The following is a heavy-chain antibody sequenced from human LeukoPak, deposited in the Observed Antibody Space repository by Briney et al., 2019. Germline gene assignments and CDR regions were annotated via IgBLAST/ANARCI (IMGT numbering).Heavy chain of an antibody. J-gene: IGHJ4*02. Sequence: ASVKVSCKVSGYTLTELSMLWVRQAPGKGLEWMGGFDPEDGETIYAQKFQGRVTMTEDTSTDTAYMELSSLRSEDTAVYYCATDKSRFDWLHYFDYWGQGTLVTVSS. V-gene: IGHV1-24*01. CDR3: ATDKSRFDWLHYFDY. CDR2: FDPEDGET. D-gene: IGHD3-9*01. CDR1: GYTLTELS.